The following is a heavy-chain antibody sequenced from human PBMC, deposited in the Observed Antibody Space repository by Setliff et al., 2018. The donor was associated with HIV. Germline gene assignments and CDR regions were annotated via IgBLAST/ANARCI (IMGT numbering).Heavy chain of an antibody. CDR1: GGSISSSSNW. CDR3: ATLAAAGESYDY. D-gene: IGHD6-13*01. Sequence: TLSLTCTVSGGSISSSSNWWSWVRQPPGKGLEWIGEIFHGGNTNYSPSLESRVTLSVDKSKNQFSLRLSSVTAADTAVYYCATLAAAGESYDYWGRGSLVTVSS. J-gene: IGHJ4*02. CDR2: IFHGGNT. V-gene: IGHV4-4*02.